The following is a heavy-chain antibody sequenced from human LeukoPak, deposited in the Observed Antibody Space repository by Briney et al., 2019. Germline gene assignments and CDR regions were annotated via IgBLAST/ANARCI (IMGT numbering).Heavy chain of an antibody. Sequence: SETLSLTCAVYGVSFSGYYWSWIRQPPGKGLEWIGEINHSGSTNYNPSLKSRVTISVDTSKNQFSLKLNSVTAADTAVYYCARVGGENSGYRYYFDFWGQGTLVTVSS. D-gene: IGHD5-18*01. V-gene: IGHV4-34*01. J-gene: IGHJ4*02. CDR1: GVSFSGYY. CDR2: INHSGST. CDR3: ARVGGENSGYRYYFDF.